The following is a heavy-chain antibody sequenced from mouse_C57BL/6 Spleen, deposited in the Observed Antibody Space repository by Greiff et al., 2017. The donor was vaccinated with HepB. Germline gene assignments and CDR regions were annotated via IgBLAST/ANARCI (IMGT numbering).Heavy chain of an antibody. J-gene: IGHJ1*03. CDR2: ISYSGST. D-gene: IGHD2-10*02. Sequence: EVQVVESGPGMVKPSQSLSLTCTVTGYSITSGYDWHWIRHFPGNKLEWMGYISYSGSTNYNPSLKSRISITHDTSKNHFFLKLKSVTTEDTATYYCARGLGYFDVWGTGTTVTVSS. CDR3: ARGLGYFDV. CDR1: GYSITSGYD. V-gene: IGHV3-1*01.